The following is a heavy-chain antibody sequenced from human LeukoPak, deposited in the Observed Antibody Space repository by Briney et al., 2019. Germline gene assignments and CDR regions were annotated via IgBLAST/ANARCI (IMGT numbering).Heavy chain of an antibody. CDR3: AKGGFNDPIPAGSLDYDFWSGYYSGAYYYYYMDV. CDR2: ISWNSGSI. V-gene: IGHV3-9*01. CDR1: GFTFDDYA. J-gene: IGHJ6*03. Sequence: GGSLRLSCAASGFTFDDYAMHWVRQAPGKGLEWVSGISWNSGSIGYADSVKGRFTISRDNSKNTLYLQMNSLRAEDTAVYYCAKGGFNDPIPAGSLDYDFWSGYYSGAYYYYYMDVWGKGTTVTVSS. D-gene: IGHD3-3*01.